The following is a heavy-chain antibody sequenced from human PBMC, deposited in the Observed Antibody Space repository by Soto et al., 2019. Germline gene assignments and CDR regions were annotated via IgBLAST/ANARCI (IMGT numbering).Heavy chain of an antibody. Sequence: EVQLLESGGGLVQPGGSLRLSCAASGFTFSSYAMSWVRQAPGKGLEWVSAISGSGGSTYYADSVKGRFTISRDNSKNTLYLQMNSLRAEDTAVYYCAKDHHSGYEAEGIFDYWGQGTLVTVSS. CDR3: AKDHHSGYEAEGIFDY. CDR1: GFTFSSYA. V-gene: IGHV3-23*01. J-gene: IGHJ4*02. CDR2: ISGSGGST. D-gene: IGHD5-12*01.